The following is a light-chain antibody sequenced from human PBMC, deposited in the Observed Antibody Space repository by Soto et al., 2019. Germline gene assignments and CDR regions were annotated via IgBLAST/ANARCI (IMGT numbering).Light chain of an antibody. V-gene: IGKV3-11*01. J-gene: IGKJ2*01. CDR1: QSVGSY. Sequence: EIVLTQSPATLSLSPGQRATLSCRASQSVGSYLAWYQQKPGQAPRPLIYDASNRATGIPDRFSGSGSGTDFTLTISSLEPEDFAVYYCHQRSNWPRTFGQGTKLEIK. CDR3: HQRSNWPRT. CDR2: DAS.